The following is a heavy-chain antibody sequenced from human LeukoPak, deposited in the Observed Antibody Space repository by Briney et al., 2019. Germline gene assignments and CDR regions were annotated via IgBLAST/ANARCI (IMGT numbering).Heavy chain of an antibody. V-gene: IGHV4-34*01. J-gene: IGHJ4*02. D-gene: IGHD3-22*01. CDR2: INHSGST. Sequence: ETLSLTCAVYGGSFSGYYWSWIRQPPGKGLEWIGEINHSGSTNYNPSLKSRVTISVDTSKNQFSLKLSSVTAADTAVYYCARLPRGYYYDSGGYYFDYWGQGTLVTVSS. CDR1: GGSFSGYY. CDR3: ARLPRGYYYDSGGYYFDY.